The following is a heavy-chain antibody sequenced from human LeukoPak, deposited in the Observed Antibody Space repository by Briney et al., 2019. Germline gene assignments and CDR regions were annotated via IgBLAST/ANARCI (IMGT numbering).Heavy chain of an antibody. V-gene: IGHV4-30-4*08. CDR3: ASHLRYYEFDGY. CDR1: GGSISSGDYY. D-gene: IGHD3-3*01. CDR2: IYYSGST. Sequence: PSETLSLTCTVSGGSISSGDYYWSWIRQPPGKGLEWIGYIYYSGSTYYNPSLKSRVTISVDTSKNQFSLKLSSVTVADTAVYYCASHLRYYEFDGYWGQGTLVTVSS. J-gene: IGHJ4*02.